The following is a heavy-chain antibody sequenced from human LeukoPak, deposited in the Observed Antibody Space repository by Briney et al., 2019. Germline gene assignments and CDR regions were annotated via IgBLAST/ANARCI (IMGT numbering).Heavy chain of an antibody. V-gene: IGHV3-30*04. CDR2: ISYDGSNK. Sequence: GGSLRPSCAASGFTFSSYAMHWVRQAPGKGLEWVAVISYDGSNKYYADSVKGRFTISRDNSKNTLYLQMNSLRAEDTAVYYCARDINYYYYGMDVWGQGTTVTVSS. CDR1: GFTFSSYA. J-gene: IGHJ6*02. CDR3: ARDINYYYYGMDV.